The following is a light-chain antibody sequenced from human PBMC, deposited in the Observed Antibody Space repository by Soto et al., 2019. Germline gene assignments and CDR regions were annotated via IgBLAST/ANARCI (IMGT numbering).Light chain of an antibody. J-gene: IGKJ1*01. CDR3: QQYNSHSPWT. CDR1: QSVSTW. V-gene: IGKV1-5*03. CDR2: MAS. Sequence: DIQMTQSPSTLSASVGDRVTITCRASQSVSTWLAWYQQKPGKAPQVLISMASTLESGVPSRFSGIGSGTEFSLTISRLQPDDFSSYYCQQYNSHSPWTFGQATKVEIK.